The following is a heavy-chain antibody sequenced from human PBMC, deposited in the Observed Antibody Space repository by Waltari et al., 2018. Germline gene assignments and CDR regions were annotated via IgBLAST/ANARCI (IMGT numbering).Heavy chain of an antibody. V-gene: IGHV3-23*01. Sequence: EVQLLESGGGLVQPGGYLRLSCAASGFRFRSFGMSWVRRAPGKGLEWVSAIGAVTSTYYADSVKGRFTISRDNSKNTLFLQMNSLRAEDTAIYYCARVHSLGQYDTSGAESNFDHWGQGALVTVSS. J-gene: IGHJ4*02. CDR2: IGAVTST. D-gene: IGHD3-22*01. CDR3: ARVHSLGQYDTSGAESNFDH. CDR1: GFRFRSFG.